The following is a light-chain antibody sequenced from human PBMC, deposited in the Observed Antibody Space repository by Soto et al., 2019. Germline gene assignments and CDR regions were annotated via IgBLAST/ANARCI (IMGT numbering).Light chain of an antibody. J-gene: IGLJ2*01. V-gene: IGLV1-40*01. Sequence: QLVLTQPPSVSGAPGQRVTISCTGSSSNIGAGYDVHWYQQLPGTAPKLLIYGNSNRPSGVPDRFSGSKSGTSASLAITGLQAEDEADYYCQSYDSSPSGSVVFGGGTQLTVL. CDR3: QSYDSSPSGSVV. CDR2: GNS. CDR1: SSNIGAGYD.